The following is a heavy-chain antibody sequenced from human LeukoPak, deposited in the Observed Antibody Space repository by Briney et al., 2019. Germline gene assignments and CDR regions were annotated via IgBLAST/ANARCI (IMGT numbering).Heavy chain of an antibody. CDR2: ISSNGGST. Sequence: GGSLRLSCAASGFTFSSYSMNWVRQAPGKGLEYVSAISSNGGSTYYANSVKGRFTISRDNSKNTLYLQMGSLRAEDMAVYYCARHSGSYPDYWGQGTLVTVSS. V-gene: IGHV3-64*01. D-gene: IGHD1-26*01. CDR3: ARHSGSYPDY. J-gene: IGHJ4*02. CDR1: GFTFSSYS.